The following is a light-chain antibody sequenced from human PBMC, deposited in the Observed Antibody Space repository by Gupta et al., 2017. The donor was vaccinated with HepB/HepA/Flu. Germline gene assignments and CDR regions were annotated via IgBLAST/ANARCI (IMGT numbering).Light chain of an antibody. Sequence: YVLTQPPSVAVAPGMTAGNNCGVNNIGDKSVHWYQKKPGQAPVLVLYDDSDRPSGIPERFSGTNSGNTATLTISRVEAGDEADYYCQVWDSSSDPVVFGGGTKLTVL. CDR2: DDS. V-gene: IGLV3-21*03. CDR3: QVWDSSSDPVV. J-gene: IGLJ2*01. CDR1: NIGDKS.